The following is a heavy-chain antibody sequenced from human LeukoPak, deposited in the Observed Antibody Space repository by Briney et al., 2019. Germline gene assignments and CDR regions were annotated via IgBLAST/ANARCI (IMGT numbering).Heavy chain of an antibody. CDR1: DGSISSSGYY. CDR3: ARILVQYYYMDV. CDR2: MYYSGST. D-gene: IGHD1-1*01. J-gene: IGHJ6*03. V-gene: IGHV4-39*01. Sequence: SETLSLTCTVSDGSISSSGYYWGWIRQPPGKGLEWIGGMYYSGSTYYNPSLKSRVTISVGTSKNQFSLKLSSLTAADTAVYYGARILVQYYYMDVWGKGTTVTVSS.